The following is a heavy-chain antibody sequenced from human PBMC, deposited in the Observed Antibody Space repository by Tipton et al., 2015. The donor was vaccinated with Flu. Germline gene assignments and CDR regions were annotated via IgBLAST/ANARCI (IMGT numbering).Heavy chain of an antibody. D-gene: IGHD5-24*01. V-gene: IGHV4-61*05. CDR3: ARADTIGRWLQLFY. CDR1: SGSIRSTNYF. J-gene: IGHJ4*02. Sequence: TLSLTCTVSSGSIRSTNYFCAWIRQPPGKGLEWLGYVFDDGSTSYNPSLKSRVAISVDVSKNQVSLDLQSVTAAGTAVYYCARADTIGRWLQLFYWGQGTLATVTS. CDR2: VFDDGST.